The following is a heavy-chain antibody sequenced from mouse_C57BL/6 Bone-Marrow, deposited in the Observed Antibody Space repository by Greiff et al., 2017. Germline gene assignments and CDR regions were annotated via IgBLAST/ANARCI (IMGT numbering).Heavy chain of an antibody. Sequence: LQESGAELARPGASVKLSCKASGYTFTSYGISWVKQRTGQGLEWIGEIYPRSGNTYYNEKFKGKATLTADKSSSTAYMELRSLTSEDSAVYFCARRIHYYGSSSFAYWGQGTLVTVSA. J-gene: IGHJ3*01. CDR2: IYPRSGNT. V-gene: IGHV1-81*01. D-gene: IGHD1-1*01. CDR1: GYTFTSYG. CDR3: ARRIHYYGSSSFAY.